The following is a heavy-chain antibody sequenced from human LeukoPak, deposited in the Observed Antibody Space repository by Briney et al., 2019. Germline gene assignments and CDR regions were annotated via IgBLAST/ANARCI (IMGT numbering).Heavy chain of an antibody. Sequence: GGSLRLSCAASGFTVSSNYMSWVRQAPGKGLEWVSVIYSGGSTYYADSVKGRFTISRDNSKNTLYLQMNSLRAEDTAVYYCARDKRYFGIGDYYYGMDVWGQGTTVTVSS. CDR1: GFTVSSNY. V-gene: IGHV3-53*01. CDR3: ARDKRYFGIGDYYYGMDV. CDR2: IYSGGST. J-gene: IGHJ6*02. D-gene: IGHD3-9*01.